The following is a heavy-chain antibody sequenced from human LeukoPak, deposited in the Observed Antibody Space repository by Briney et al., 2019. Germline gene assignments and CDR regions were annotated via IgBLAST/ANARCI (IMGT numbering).Heavy chain of an antibody. D-gene: IGHD2-15*01. CDR2: FSAETGNT. Sequence: PGGSLRLSCAASGFTFSSYGMTWVRQAPGKGLEWVSVFSAETGNTYYADSVKGRFTISRDNSKNTLYLQITSLRAEDTAVYYCAKAGSSGGSCYSVPCSYYYYGMDVWGQGTTVTVSS. CDR3: AKAGSSGGSCYSVPCSYYYYGMDV. CDR1: GFTFSSYG. J-gene: IGHJ6*02. V-gene: IGHV3-23*01.